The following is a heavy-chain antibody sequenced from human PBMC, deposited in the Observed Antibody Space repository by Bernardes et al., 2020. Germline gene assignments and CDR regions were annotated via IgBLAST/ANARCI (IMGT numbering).Heavy chain of an antibody. CDR2: FDPEDGET. D-gene: IGHD6-13*01. V-gene: IGHV1-24*01. Sequence: ASVKVSCKVSGYTLTELSMHWVRQAPGKGLEWMGGFDPEDGETIYAQKFQGRVTMTEDTSTDTAYMELSSLRSEDTAVYYCATVPSWLAAAGAEYFQHWGQGTLVTVSS. CDR3: ATVPSWLAAAGAEYFQH. J-gene: IGHJ1*01. CDR1: GYTLTELS.